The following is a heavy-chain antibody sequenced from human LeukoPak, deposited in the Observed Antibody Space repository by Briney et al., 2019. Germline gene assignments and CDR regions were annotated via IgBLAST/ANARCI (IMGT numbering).Heavy chain of an antibody. D-gene: IGHD6-6*01. CDR3: AKDLGRQSSSSLRYSSNMFDY. CDR2: IKQDGSEK. CDR1: GFTFSSYW. Sequence: PGGSLRLSCAASGFTFSSYWMTWVRQAPGKGLEWVANIKQDGSEKYYVDSVKGRFTISRDYAKNSLYLQMNSLRAEDTAVYYCAKDLGRQSSSSLRYSSNMFDYWGQGDLVTVSS. J-gene: IGHJ4*02. V-gene: IGHV3-7*04.